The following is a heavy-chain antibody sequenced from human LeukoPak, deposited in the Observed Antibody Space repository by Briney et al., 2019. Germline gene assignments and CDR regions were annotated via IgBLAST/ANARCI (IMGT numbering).Heavy chain of an antibody. J-gene: IGHJ5*02. CDR2: INHDGSST. V-gene: IGHV3-74*01. Sequence: PGGSPRLSCAASGFTFTNYWMHWVRQVPGKGLVWVSHINHDGSSTNYADSVKGRFTISRDNAKNTLYLQMNSLTAEDTAVYYCARDLGYNSASWGQGTLVTVSS. CDR1: GFTFTNYW. CDR3: ARDLGYNSAS. D-gene: IGHD5-18*01.